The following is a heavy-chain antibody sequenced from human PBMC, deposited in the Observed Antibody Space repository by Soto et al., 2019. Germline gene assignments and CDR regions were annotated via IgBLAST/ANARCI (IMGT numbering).Heavy chain of an antibody. Sequence: TGGSLRLSCAASGFTFSSYSMNWVRQAPGKGLEWVSSISSSSSYIYYADSVKGRFAISRDNAKNSLYLQMNSLRAEDTAVYYCARGPTYYDILTGYSYWGQGTLVTVSS. CDR3: ARGPTYYDILTGYSY. D-gene: IGHD3-9*01. CDR1: GFTFSSYS. V-gene: IGHV3-21*01. CDR2: ISSSSSYI. J-gene: IGHJ4*02.